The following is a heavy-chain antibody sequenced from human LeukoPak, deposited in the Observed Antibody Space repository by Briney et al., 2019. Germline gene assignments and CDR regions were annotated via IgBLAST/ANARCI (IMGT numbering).Heavy chain of an antibody. V-gene: IGHV3-49*04. Sequence: PGGSLRLSCTASGFTFGDYAMSWVRQAPGKGQEWVGFIRSKAYGGTTEYAASVKGRFTISRDDSKSIAYLQMNSLRAEDTAVYYCAKGHSSGPRHYWGQGTLVTVSS. CDR1: GFTFGDYA. D-gene: IGHD6-19*01. J-gene: IGHJ4*02. CDR2: IRSKAYGGTT. CDR3: AKGHSSGPRHY.